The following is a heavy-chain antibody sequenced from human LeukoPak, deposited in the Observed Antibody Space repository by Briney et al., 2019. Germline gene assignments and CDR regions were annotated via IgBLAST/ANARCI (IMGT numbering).Heavy chain of an antibody. CDR1: GFTFGSYW. CDR2: IKQDGSEK. J-gene: IGHJ4*02. CDR3: ARVRREQIRYYDILTHPSY. D-gene: IGHD3-9*01. V-gene: IGHV3-7*01. Sequence: PGGSLRLSCAASGFTFGSYWMSWFRQAPVKGLEWVANIKQDGSEKYYVDSVKGRFTISRDNAKNSLYLQMNSLRAEDTAVYYCARVRREQIRYYDILTHPSYWGQGTLVTVSS.